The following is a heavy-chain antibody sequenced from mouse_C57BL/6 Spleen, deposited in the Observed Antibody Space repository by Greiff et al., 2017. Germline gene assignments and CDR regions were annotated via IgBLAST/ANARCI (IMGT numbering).Heavy chain of an antibody. V-gene: IGHV1-50*01. CDR3: ARGDGYEAMDY. Sequence: QVQLQQPWAELVKPGASVKLSCKASGYTFTSYWMQWVKQRPGQGLEWIGEIDPSDSYTNYNQKFKGKATLTVDTSSSTAYMQLSSLTSEDSAVYYCARGDGYEAMDYWGQGTSVTVSS. CDR1: GYTFTSYW. CDR2: IDPSDSYT. J-gene: IGHJ4*01. D-gene: IGHD2-3*01.